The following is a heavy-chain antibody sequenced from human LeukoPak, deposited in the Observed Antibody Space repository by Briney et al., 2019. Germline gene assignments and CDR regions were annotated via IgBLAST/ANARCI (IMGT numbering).Heavy chain of an antibody. Sequence: GRSLRLSCAASGFTFSSYGMHWVRQAPGKGLEWVAVIWYDGSNKYYADSVKGRFTISRDNSKNTLYLQMNSLRAEDTAVYYCAREPTTGTTEGHYFDYWGQGTLVTVSS. CDR1: GFTFSSYG. D-gene: IGHD1-7*01. CDR2: IWYDGSNK. J-gene: IGHJ4*02. CDR3: AREPTTGTTEGHYFDY. V-gene: IGHV3-33*01.